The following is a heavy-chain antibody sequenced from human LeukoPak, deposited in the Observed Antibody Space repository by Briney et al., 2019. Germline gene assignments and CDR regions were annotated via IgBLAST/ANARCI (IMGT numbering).Heavy chain of an antibody. D-gene: IGHD1-1*01. V-gene: IGHV3-11*04. Sequence: GGSLTLSCVGSGFMFRDYSIGWFRQGPGKGPEWISHISGSGYSKYDADSVKGRFTISRDNAKGSVFLQMSSLRVEDTAVYYCARDRLANGGLQLYDFWGQGTLVTVSP. CDR2: ISGSGYSK. CDR1: GFMFRDYS. CDR3: ARDRLANGGLQLYDF. J-gene: IGHJ1*01.